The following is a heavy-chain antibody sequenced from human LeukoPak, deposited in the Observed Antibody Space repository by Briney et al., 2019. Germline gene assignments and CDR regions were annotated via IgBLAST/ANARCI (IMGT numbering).Heavy chain of an antibody. CDR1: GFTFSNYW. CDR3: ARARYSDY. CDR2: IKQDGSEK. V-gene: IGHV3-7*01. Sequence: GGSLRLSCAASGFTFSNYWMTWVRQAPGKGLEWVANIKQDGSEKDYVDSVKGRFTISRDSVKNSLYLQMNSLRAEDTAVYYCARARYSDYWGQGTLVTVSS. J-gene: IGHJ4*02.